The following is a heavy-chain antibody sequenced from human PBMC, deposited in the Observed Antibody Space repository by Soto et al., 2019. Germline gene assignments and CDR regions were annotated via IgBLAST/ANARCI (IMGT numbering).Heavy chain of an antibody. CDR1: GGTFSSYT. D-gene: IGHD5-12*01. CDR2: IIPIFGTA. CDR3: ARGNHRWLQLWYFDL. Sequence: QVQLVQSGAEVKKPGSSVTVSCKASGGTFSSYTISWVRQAPGQGLEWMGGIIPIFGTANYAQKFQGGVTIPADESTSTXYMELSSLRSEDTAVYYCARGNHRWLQLWYFDLWGRGTLVTVSS. V-gene: IGHV1-69*12. J-gene: IGHJ2*01.